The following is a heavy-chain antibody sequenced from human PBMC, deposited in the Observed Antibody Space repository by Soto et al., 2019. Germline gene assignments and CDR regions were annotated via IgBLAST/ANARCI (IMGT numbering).Heavy chain of an antibody. CDR2: ISWNSGSI. Sequence: EVQLVESGGGLVQPGRSLRLSCAASGFTFDAYAIHWVRHAPGKGLEWVSGISWNSGSIGYEDSVQGRFTISNVNGKNSLYLQMNSLSAEDTALYYCAKLYCSGGICYSMEDAFDICGQGTIVTVSS. CDR1: GFTFDAYA. J-gene: IGHJ3*02. CDR3: AKLYCSGGICYSMEDAFDI. D-gene: IGHD2-15*01. V-gene: IGHV3-9*01.